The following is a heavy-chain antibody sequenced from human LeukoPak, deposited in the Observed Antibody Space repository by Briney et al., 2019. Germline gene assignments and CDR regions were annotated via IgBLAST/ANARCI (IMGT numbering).Heavy chain of an antibody. J-gene: IGHJ4*02. V-gene: IGHV3-23*01. CDR1: GFTFSSYS. CDR3: AKRGDGYNTYYFDS. Sequence: GGSLRLSCAASGFTFSSYSMNWVRQAPGKGLEWVAGISGSGGSTYYADSVKGRFTISRDNSKSTLYLQMNSLRAEDTAVYYCAKRGDGYNTYYFDSWGQGTLVTVSS. CDR2: ISGSGGST. D-gene: IGHD5-24*01.